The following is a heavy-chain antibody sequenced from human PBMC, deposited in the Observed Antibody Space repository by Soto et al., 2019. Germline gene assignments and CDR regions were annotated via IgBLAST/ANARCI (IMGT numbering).Heavy chain of an antibody. CDR1: GFTFSSYG. CDR3: ANGRNFDY. J-gene: IGHJ4*02. Sequence: QVQLVESGGGVVQPGRSLRLSCAASGFTFSSYGMHWVRKAPGKGLEWVAVISYDGSNKYYADSVKGRFTISRDNSKNTLYLQMNSLRAEDTAVYYCANGRNFDYWGQGTLVTVSS. CDR2: ISYDGSNK. V-gene: IGHV3-30*18. D-gene: IGHD1-26*01.